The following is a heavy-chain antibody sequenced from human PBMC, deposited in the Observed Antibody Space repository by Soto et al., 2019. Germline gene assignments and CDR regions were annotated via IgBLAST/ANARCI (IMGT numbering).Heavy chain of an antibody. V-gene: IGHV3-53*04. Sequence: GGSLRLSCAASGFTVSSNYMSWVRQAPGKGLEWVSVIYSGGSTYYADSVKGRFTISRHNPKNTLYLQMNSLRAEDTAVYYCASTYSSSWSPNIWGQGTMVTVSS. CDR2: IYSGGST. CDR1: GFTVSSNY. D-gene: IGHD6-13*01. CDR3: ASTYSSSWSPNI. J-gene: IGHJ3*02.